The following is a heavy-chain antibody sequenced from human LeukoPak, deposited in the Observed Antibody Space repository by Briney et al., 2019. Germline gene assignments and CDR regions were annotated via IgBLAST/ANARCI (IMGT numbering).Heavy chain of an antibody. CDR1: GYTFTGYY. CDR3: ARDEAVAGTEVGFP. Sequence: ASVTVSCTASGYTFTGYYIHWVRQAPGQGLEWMGWINPNSGGTNYAQKFQGRVTMTRDTSISTAYMELSRLRSDDTAVYYCARDEAVAGTEVGFPWGQGTLVTVSS. D-gene: IGHD6-19*01. J-gene: IGHJ5*02. CDR2: INPNSGGT. V-gene: IGHV1-2*02.